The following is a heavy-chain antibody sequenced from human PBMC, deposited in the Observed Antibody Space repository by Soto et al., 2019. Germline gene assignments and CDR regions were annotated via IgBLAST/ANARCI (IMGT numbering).Heavy chain of an antibody. CDR1: GFTFSSYG. D-gene: IGHD5-18*01. CDR2: ISYDGSNK. J-gene: IGHJ4*02. V-gene: IGHV3-30*18. Sequence: QPGGSLRLSCAASGFTFSSYGMHWVRQAPGKGLEWVAVISYDGSNKYYADSVKGRFTISRDNSKNTLYLQMNSLRAEDTAVYYCAKESNGYRYWSPYDYWGQGTLVTVSS. CDR3: AKESNGYRYWSPYDY.